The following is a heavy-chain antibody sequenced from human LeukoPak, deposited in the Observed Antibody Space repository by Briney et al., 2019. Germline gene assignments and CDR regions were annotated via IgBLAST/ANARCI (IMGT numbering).Heavy chain of an antibody. CDR1: GGSISSYY. CDR3: ARSLWFGELLRFDY. V-gene: IGHV4-59*08. Sequence: PSETLSLTCTVSGGSISSYYWNWIRQPPGKGLEWIGYIYYSGSTNYNPSLKSRVTISVDTSKNQFSLKLSSVTAADTAVYYCARSLWFGELLRFDYWGQGTLVTVSS. J-gene: IGHJ4*02. CDR2: IYYSGST. D-gene: IGHD3-10*01.